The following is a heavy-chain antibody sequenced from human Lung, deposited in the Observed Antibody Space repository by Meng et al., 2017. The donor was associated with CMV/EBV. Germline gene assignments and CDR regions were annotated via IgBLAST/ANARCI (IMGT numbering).Heavy chain of an antibody. J-gene: IGHJ6*02. V-gene: IGHV4-34*01. CDR1: GESFTGYN. CDR2: IIHSGGT. Sequence: SETLSLXXSVYGESFTGYNCWTWIRQPPGKGLEWIGEIIHSGGTNYNPSLKSRVTISLDKSKKQLFLKLSSVTAADTATYYCARGDRIGRRGYFTGYYYHAMDVWGQGXTVTVSS. D-gene: IGHD3-3*01. CDR3: ARGDRIGRRGYFTGYYYHAMDV.